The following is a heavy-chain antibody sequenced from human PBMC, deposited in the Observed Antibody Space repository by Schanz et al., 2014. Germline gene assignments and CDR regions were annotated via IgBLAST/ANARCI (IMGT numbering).Heavy chain of an antibody. D-gene: IGHD6-19*01. CDR3: AKDLAVAGDY. V-gene: IGHV3-30*02. J-gene: IGHJ4*02. CDR2: IRYDGNNK. CDR1: GFTFSNYG. Sequence: QVQLVESGGGVVQPGGSLRLSCAASGFTFSNYGMHWVRQAPGKGLEWVAFIRYDGNNKSYADSVKGRFTISRDNSKNTLYLQMNSLRAEDTAVYYCAKDLAVAGDYWGQGTLVTVSS.